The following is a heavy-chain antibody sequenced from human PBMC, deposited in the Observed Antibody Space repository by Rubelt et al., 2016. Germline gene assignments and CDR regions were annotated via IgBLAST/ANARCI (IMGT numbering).Heavy chain of an antibody. CDR2: IYYSGNT. CDR3: ARSGATVVTPDY. D-gene: IGHD4-23*01. CDR1: GGSISSSSYY. V-gene: IGHV4-39*07. J-gene: IGHJ4*02. Sequence: QLQLQELGPGLVKPSETLSLTCTVSGGSISSSSYYWGWIRQPPGKGLEWIGTIYYSGNTYYNPSLKSRVTISVDTSKNQFSLKLSSVTAADTAVYYCARSGATVVTPDYWGQGTLVTVSS.